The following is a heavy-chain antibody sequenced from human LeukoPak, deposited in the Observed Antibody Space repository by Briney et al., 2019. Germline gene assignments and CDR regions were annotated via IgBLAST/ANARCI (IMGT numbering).Heavy chain of an antibody. CDR3: VRDFSLTRLERPFDY. CDR2: IKRDGSER. V-gene: IGHV3-7*01. CDR1: GFTFSSYA. D-gene: IGHD1-1*01. Sequence: GGSLRLSCAASGFTFSSYAMSWVRQAPGTGLEWVANIKRDGSERYYVDSVKGRFTISRDNAKNSLYLQMNSLRAEDTAVYYCVRDFSLTRLERPFDYWGQGTLVTVSS. J-gene: IGHJ4*02.